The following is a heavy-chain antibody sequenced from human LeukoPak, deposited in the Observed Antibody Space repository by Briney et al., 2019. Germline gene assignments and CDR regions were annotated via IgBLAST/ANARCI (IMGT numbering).Heavy chain of an antibody. CDR3: ARGAPVPYCSTTSCYPDY. CDR1: GDSISSSTFY. CDR2: VYYGGST. Sequence: SSETLSLTCSVSGDSISSSTFYWGWIRQPPGKGLEWIGSVYYGGSTYYNPSLKNRVIMSVDTSKNHFSLRLSSVTAADTAVYYCARGAPVPYCSTTSCYPDYWGQGILVTVSA. J-gene: IGHJ4*02. D-gene: IGHD2-2*01. V-gene: IGHV4-39*02.